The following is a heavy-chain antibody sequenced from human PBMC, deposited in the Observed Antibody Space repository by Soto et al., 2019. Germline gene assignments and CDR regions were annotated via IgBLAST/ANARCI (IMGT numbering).Heavy chain of an antibody. D-gene: IGHD3-3*01. CDR3: ARGPYYDFWSGYSIYGGYYGMDV. J-gene: IGHJ6*02. CDR1: GGTFSSYA. CDR2: IIPLFGTA. Sequence: QVQLVQSGAEVKKPGSSVKVSCKASGGTFSSYAISWVRQAPGLGLEWMGGIIPLFGTANYAQKFQGRVTITADESTSTAYMELSSLRSEDTAVYYCARGPYYDFWSGYSIYGGYYGMDVWGQGTTVTVSS. V-gene: IGHV1-69*01.